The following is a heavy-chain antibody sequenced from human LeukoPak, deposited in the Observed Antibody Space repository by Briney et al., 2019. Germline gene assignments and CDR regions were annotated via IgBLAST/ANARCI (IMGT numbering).Heavy chain of an antibody. CDR2: IRSDGRDE. D-gene: IGHD3-10*01. CDR3: AKDYCGSGCLNLDF. V-gene: IGHV3-30*02. CDR1: GFIFSGYG. J-gene: IGHJ4*02. Sequence: GGSLRLSCAASGFIFSGYGMHWVRQAPGKGLEWVASIRSDGRDEFYADSMKGRFTISRDNSKNTLYLQMNSLRTEDTATYYCAKDYCGSGCLNLDFWGQGTLVTVSS.